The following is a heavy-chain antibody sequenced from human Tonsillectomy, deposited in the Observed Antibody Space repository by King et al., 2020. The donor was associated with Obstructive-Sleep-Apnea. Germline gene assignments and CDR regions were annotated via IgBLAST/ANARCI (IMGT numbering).Heavy chain of an antibody. V-gene: IGHV3-64*01. CDR1: GFTFSSYA. Sequence: QLVQSGGGLVQPGGSLRLSCAASGFTFSSYAMHWVRQSPGKGLEYVSAISSNVGSTYYANSVKGRFTISRDNSNNTLYLQMGSLRAEDMAVYYCARADKYYDILTGYDYWGQGTLVTVSS. J-gene: IGHJ4*02. CDR3: ARADKYYDILTGYDY. D-gene: IGHD3-9*01. CDR2: ISSNVGST.